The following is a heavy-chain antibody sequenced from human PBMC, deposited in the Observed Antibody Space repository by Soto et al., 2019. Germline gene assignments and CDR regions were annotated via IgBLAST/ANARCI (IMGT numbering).Heavy chain of an antibody. CDR2: ISSSSSTI. J-gene: IGHJ3*02. CDR1: GFTFSSYS. CDR3: ARDSMIVVVPRLDI. D-gene: IGHD3-22*01. V-gene: IGHV3-48*01. Sequence: GGSLRLSCAASGFTFSSYSMNWVRQAPGKGLEWVSYISSSSSTIYYADSVKGRFTISRDNAKNSLYLQMNSLRAEDTAVYYCARDSMIVVVPRLDIWGQGTMVTVSS.